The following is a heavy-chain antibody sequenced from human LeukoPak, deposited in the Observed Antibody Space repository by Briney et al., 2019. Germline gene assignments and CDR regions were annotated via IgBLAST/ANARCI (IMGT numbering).Heavy chain of an antibody. CDR2: INPNSGGT. CDR3: ARGYCSGGSCYWFDP. J-gene: IGHJ5*02. D-gene: IGHD2-15*01. V-gene: IGHV1-2*02. Sequence: ASVKVSCKASGGTFSSYAISWVRQAPGQGLEWMGWINPNSGGTNYAQKFQGRVTMTRDTSISTAYMELSRLRSDDTAVYYCARGYCSGGSCYWFDPWGQGTPVTVSS. CDR1: GGTFSSYA.